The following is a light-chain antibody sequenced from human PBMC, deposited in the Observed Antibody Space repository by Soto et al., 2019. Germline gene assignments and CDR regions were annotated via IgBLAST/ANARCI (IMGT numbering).Light chain of an antibody. CDR3: QYLNGAPTIT. CDR1: QDVSDY. Sequence: DIQLTQSPSFLSASVGDRVTITCRASQDVSDYLAWYQHAPGKAPNLLIYAAYTLQSGVPSRFSGSGSVTDFSLTITSLQPEDFATYYCQYLNGAPTITFGQGTRFDVK. CDR2: AAY. V-gene: IGKV1-9*01. J-gene: IGKJ5*01.